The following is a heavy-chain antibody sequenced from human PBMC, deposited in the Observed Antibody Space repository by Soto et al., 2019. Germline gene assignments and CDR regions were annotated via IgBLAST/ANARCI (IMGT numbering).Heavy chain of an antibody. CDR2: ISGSGGST. Sequence: EVQLLESGVGLVQPGGSLRLSCAASGFTFSSYAMSWVLQAPGKGLEWVSAISGSGGSTYYADSVKGRFTISRDNSKHTLYLQMNSLRAEDTAVYYFAKGSVTLPGYSRGYYFDYWGQGTLVTVSS. CDR3: AKGSVTLPGYSRGYYFDY. V-gene: IGHV3-23*01. D-gene: IGHD6-19*01. J-gene: IGHJ4*02. CDR1: GFTFSSYA.